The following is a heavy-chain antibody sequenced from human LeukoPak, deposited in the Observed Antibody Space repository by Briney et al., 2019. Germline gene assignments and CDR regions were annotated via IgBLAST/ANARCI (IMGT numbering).Heavy chain of an antibody. J-gene: IGHJ3*02. CDR3: AKDRTMIVPGAFDI. CDR1: GFTVITND. CDR2: LYSDGNT. D-gene: IGHD3-22*01. V-gene: IGHV3-53*01. Sequence: GGSLRLSCAASGFTVITNDMAWVRQAPGKGLEWVSVLYSDGNTKYADSVKGRFTISRDNSKNTLYLQMNSLRAEDTAVYYCAKDRTMIVPGAFDIWGQGTMVTVSS.